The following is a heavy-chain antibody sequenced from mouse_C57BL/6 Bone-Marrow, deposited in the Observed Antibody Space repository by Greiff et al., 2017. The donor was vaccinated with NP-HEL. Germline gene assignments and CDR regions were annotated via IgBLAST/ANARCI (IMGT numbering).Heavy chain of an antibody. D-gene: IGHD1-1*01. V-gene: IGHV1-5*01. J-gene: IGHJ3*01. Sequence: EVQLQQSGTVLARPGASVKMSCKTSGYTFTSYWMHWVKQRPGQGLEWIGAIYPGNSDTSYNQKFKGKAKLTAVTSASTAYMELSSLTNEDSAVYYCTRGDYYGSSWFACWGQGTLVTVSA. CDR3: TRGDYYGSSWFAC. CDR2: IYPGNSDT. CDR1: GYTFTSYW.